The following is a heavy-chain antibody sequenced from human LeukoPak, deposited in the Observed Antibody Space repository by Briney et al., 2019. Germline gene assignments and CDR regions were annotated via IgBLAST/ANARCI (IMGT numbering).Heavy chain of an antibody. CDR2: INPNSGGT. Sequence: ASVKVSCKASGYTFTGYYMHWVRQAPGQGLEWMGWINPNSGGTNYAQKFQGRVTMTRDTSISTAYMELSRLRSDDTAVYYCARVAAVAGPDDYWGQGTLVTVSS. CDR1: GYTFTGYY. J-gene: IGHJ4*02. D-gene: IGHD6-19*01. CDR3: ARVAAVAGPDDY. V-gene: IGHV1-2*02.